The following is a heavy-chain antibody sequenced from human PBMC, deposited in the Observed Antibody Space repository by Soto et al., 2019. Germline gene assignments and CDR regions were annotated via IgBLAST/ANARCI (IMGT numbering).Heavy chain of an antibody. Sequence: XTLSLACAVSGXSVRDGEFGAWILQPPVEGLEWIGTIYHSGNTFYNPSLRGRVTMSLDTSNNHYSLSLRSLTAADTDVYYCARDAGTYRYYFDYWGQGTLGTVSS. J-gene: IGHJ4*02. CDR2: IYHSGNT. CDR1: GXSVRDGEF. V-gene: IGHV4-38-2*02. CDR3: ARDAGTYRYYFDY.